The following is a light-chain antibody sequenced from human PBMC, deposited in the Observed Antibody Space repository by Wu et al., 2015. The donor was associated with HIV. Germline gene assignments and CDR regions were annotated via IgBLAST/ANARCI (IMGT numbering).Light chain of an antibody. Sequence: EIVLTQSPGTLSLSPGERATLSCRASQSVRSNYLAWYQQKPGQAPRLPIYGASSRATGIPDRFSGSGSGTDFILTISRLEPEDFAVYYCQQYNSSPYNFGQGTKLEIK. V-gene: IGKV3-20*01. CDR1: QSVRSNY. J-gene: IGKJ2*01. CDR3: QQYNSSPYN. CDR2: GAS.